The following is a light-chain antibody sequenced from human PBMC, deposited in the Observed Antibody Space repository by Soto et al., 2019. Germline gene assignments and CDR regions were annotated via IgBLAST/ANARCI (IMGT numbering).Light chain of an antibody. CDR3: QQYNNRRRT. CDR1: QSVSSN. CDR2: AAS. J-gene: IGKJ1*01. V-gene: IGKV3-15*01. Sequence: IVMTQSPATLSVSPGERATLSCRASQSVSSNLAWYQQKPGQAPRLIIYAASTRVTGIPARFSGSGSGTECNLTISRRQCEDFAVYYCQQYNNRRRTFVQGTKVELK.